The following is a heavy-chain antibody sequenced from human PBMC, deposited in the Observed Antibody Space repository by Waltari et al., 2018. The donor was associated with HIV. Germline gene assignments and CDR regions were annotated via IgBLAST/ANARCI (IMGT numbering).Heavy chain of an antibody. V-gene: IGHV3-30*18. CDR1: GFTFSSSG. Sequence: QVHLVESGGGVVQPGRSLRLSCAASGFTFSSSGIHWVRQAPGKGMGGVALISDDGRNKYYVDSVKGRFTISSDNSKNTLHLQMNSLRPEDTAVYYCAKDRVFYYGSGSPLPGYYYGMDVWGQGTTVTGSS. CDR2: ISDDGRNK. J-gene: IGHJ6*02. CDR3: AKDRVFYYGSGSPLPGYYYGMDV. D-gene: IGHD3-10*01.